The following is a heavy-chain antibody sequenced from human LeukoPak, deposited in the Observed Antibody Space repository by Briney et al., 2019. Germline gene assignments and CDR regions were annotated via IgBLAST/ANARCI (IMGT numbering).Heavy chain of an antibody. V-gene: IGHV5-51*01. J-gene: IGHJ5*02. CDR2: IFPLDSDT. Sequence: GESLKISCQGSGYSFTDYWIGWVRQMPGKGLEWMGIIFPLDSDTRYSPSLQGQVTISVDKSISTAYLQWSSLKTSDTAIYYCATVGTTGTRWFDPWGQGTLVTVSS. CDR3: ATVGTTGTRWFDP. D-gene: IGHD1-1*01. CDR1: GYSFTDYW.